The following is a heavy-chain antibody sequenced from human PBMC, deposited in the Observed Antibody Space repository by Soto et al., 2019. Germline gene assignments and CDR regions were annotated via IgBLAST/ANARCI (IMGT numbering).Heavy chain of an antibody. CDR3: ARAAAGPRPYYYGIDV. Sequence: GGSLRLSCAASGFTFSSYAMHWVRQAPGKGLEWVAVISYDGSNKYYADSVKGRFTISRDNSKNTLYLQMNSLRAEDTAVYYCARAAAGPRPYYYGIDVWGQGTTVTVSS. CDR1: GFTFSSYA. CDR2: ISYDGSNK. J-gene: IGHJ6*02. V-gene: IGHV3-30-3*01. D-gene: IGHD6-13*01.